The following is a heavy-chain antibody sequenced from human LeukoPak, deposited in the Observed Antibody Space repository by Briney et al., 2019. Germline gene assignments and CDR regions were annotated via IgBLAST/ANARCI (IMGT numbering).Heavy chain of an antibody. Sequence: EASVTVSCKASGYTFTSYDINWVRQAPGQGLEWMGWMNPNSGNTGYAQKFQGRVTMTRNTSISTAYMELSSLRSEDTAVYYCARVSRIVVVPAAPLGYWGQGTLVTVSS. CDR1: GYTFTSYD. D-gene: IGHD2-2*01. J-gene: IGHJ4*02. CDR3: ARVSRIVVVPAAPLGY. V-gene: IGHV1-8*01. CDR2: MNPNSGNT.